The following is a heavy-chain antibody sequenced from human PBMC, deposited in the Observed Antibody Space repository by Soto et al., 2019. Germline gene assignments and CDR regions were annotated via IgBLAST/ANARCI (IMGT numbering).Heavy chain of an antibody. CDR2: IIAYNGNT. J-gene: IGHJ4*01. CDR1: GYTFTNFG. D-gene: IGHD3-16*01. V-gene: IGHV1-18*01. Sequence: QVQLVQSGAEVKKPGASVKVSCKTSGYTFTNFGLSWVRQAPGQGLEWVGWIIAYNGNTDSAQYFQGRVTMATATFTSTAAMGLRSLRSDDTAVYYCARGGTPIDHWGQGTLVTVSS. CDR3: ARGGTPIDH.